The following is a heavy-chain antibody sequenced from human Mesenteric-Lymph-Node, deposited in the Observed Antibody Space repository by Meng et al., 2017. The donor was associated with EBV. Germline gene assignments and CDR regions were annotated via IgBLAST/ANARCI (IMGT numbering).Heavy chain of an antibody. J-gene: IGHJ5*02. CDR1: VGSTDTMYFP. CDR2: IFYSGPT. D-gene: IGHD6-19*01. V-gene: IGHV4-39*07. Sequence: QVQFQGPVPRLVKRSATLSPPGLVRVGSTDTMYFPWPGLRHPPGKGLEWIGSIFYSGPTHYNQSLKSRLTMSIDTSKNQFSLKLTSVTAADTAVYFCARDDNTRRWLIPNWFDPWGQGALVTVSS. CDR3: ARDDNTRRWLIPNWFDP.